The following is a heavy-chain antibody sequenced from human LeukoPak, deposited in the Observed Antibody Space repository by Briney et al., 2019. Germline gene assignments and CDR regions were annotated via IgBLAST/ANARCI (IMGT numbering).Heavy chain of an antibody. CDR2: ISAYNGDT. CDR1: GYTFYNHG. Sequence: ASVKVSCKASGYTFYNHGISWVRQAPGQGLEWMGWISAYNGDTNFAQKFQGRVTLTTDRTTSTAYLEMRSLRSDDTAVYCCARDPSNTSGWKTWFDPWGQGTLVTVSS. D-gene: IGHD6-19*01. J-gene: IGHJ5*02. V-gene: IGHV1-18*04. CDR3: ARDPSNTSGWKTWFDP.